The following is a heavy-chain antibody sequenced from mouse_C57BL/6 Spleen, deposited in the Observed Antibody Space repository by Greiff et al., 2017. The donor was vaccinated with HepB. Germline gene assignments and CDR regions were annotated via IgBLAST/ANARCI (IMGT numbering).Heavy chain of an antibody. Sequence: VQLQQPGAELVMPGASVKLSCKASGYTFTSYWMHWVKQRPGQGLEWIGEIDPSDSYTNYNQKFKGKSTLTVDKSSSTAYMQLSSLTSEDSAVYYCARFGGYDWYFDVWGTGTTVTVSS. D-gene: IGHD2-2*01. V-gene: IGHV1-69*01. CDR2: IDPSDSYT. J-gene: IGHJ1*03. CDR3: ARFGGYDWYFDV. CDR1: GYTFTSYW.